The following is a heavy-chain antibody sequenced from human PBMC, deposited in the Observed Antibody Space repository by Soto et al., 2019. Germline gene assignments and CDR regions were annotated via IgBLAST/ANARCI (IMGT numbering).Heavy chain of an antibody. Sequence: QVQLVASGGGVVQPGGSLRLSCAASGFTFSNYHMHWVRQAPGKGLEWVAVIWNDGSNKFYADSVKGRFTISRDNSKNTLYLQMNSLRAEDTAVYYCARIGSWALNFDYWGQGTLVSVSS. J-gene: IGHJ4*02. CDR3: ARIGSWALNFDY. CDR1: GFTFSNYH. V-gene: IGHV3-33*01. D-gene: IGHD6-13*01. CDR2: IWNDGSNK.